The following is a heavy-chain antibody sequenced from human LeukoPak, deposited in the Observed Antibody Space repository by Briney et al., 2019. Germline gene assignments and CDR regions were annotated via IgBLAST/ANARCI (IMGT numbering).Heavy chain of an antibody. CDR1: GFTFSDYY. CDR3: ARDMGHGSGGRCYDY. J-gene: IGHJ4*02. V-gene: IGHV3-11*06. CDR2: ISSSSSYT. D-gene: IGHD2-15*01. Sequence: GGSLRLSCAASGFTFSDYYMSWIRQAPGKGLEWVSYISSSSSYTNYADSVKGRFTISRDNAKNSLYLQMNSLRAEDTAVYYCARDMGHGSGGRCYDYWGQGTLVTVSS.